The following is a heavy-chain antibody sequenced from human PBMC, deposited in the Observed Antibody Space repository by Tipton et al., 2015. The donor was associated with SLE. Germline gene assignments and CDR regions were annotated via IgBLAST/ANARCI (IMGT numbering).Heavy chain of an antibody. CDR3: ARVFLEWLFDDAFDI. J-gene: IGHJ3*02. V-gene: IGHV4-61*02. Sequence: TLSLTCTVSGGSISSGSYYWSWIRQPAGKGLEWIGRIYTSGSTNYNPSLKSRVTISVDTSKNHFSLKLSSVTAADTAVHYCARVFLEWLFDDAFDIWGQGTMVTVSS. CDR1: GGSISSGSYY. D-gene: IGHD3-3*01. CDR2: IYTSGST.